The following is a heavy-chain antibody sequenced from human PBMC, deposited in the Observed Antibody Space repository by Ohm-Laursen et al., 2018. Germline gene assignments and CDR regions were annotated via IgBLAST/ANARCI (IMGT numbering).Heavy chain of an antibody. D-gene: IGHD3-10*01. CDR3: AKIPMAYYYYYGMDV. V-gene: IGHV3-30*18. CDR1: GFAFSDYS. CDR2: ISYDGSNK. Sequence: SLRLSCAASGFAFSDYSMNWVRQAPGKGLEWVAVISYDGSNKYYADSVKGRFTISRDNSKNTLYLQMNSLRTEDTAVYYCAKIPMAYYYYYGMDVWGQGTTVTVSS. J-gene: IGHJ6*02.